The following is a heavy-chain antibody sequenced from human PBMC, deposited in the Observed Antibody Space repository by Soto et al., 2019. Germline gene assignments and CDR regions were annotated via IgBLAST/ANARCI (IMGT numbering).Heavy chain of an antibody. D-gene: IGHD5-12*01. CDR1: GYSFATHG. CDR3: ARREMATIGLDY. V-gene: IGHV5-51*01. J-gene: IGHJ4*02. Sequence: GESLKISCKGSGYSFATHGIAWVRQMPGKGLEWMGIIYPGDSDTRYSPSFQGQVTISADKSISTAYLQWSSLKASDTAMYYCARREMATIGLDYWGQGTLVTVS. CDR2: IYPGDSDT.